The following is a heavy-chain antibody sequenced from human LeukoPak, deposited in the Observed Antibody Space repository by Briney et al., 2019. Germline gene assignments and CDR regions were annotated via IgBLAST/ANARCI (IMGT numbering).Heavy chain of an antibody. CDR3: ARGRQWVGATKGDY. CDR1: GGSISSYY. D-gene: IGHD1-26*01. V-gene: IGHV4-59*08. J-gene: IGHJ4*02. CDR2: IYYSGST. Sequence: SETLSLTCTVSGGSISSYYWSWIRQPPGKGLEWIGYIYYSGSTNYNPSLKSRVTISVDTSENQFSLKLSSVTAADTAVYYCARGRQWVGATKGDYWGQGTLVTVSS.